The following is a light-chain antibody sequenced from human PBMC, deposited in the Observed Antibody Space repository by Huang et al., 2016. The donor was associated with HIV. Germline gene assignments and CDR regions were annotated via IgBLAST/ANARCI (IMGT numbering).Light chain of an antibody. J-gene: IGKJ3*01. CDR3: QQSSSPPPT. CDR1: QSVTKY. CDR2: GAS. Sequence: DIQMTQSPSSLSASVGDRVTITCRATQSVTKYLNWYKQKPGKAPKRLIYGASSLQTGFPSRFSGSGSGTDFTLTISSLQPEDFATYYCQQSSSPPPTFGPGTKVDIK. V-gene: IGKV1-39*01.